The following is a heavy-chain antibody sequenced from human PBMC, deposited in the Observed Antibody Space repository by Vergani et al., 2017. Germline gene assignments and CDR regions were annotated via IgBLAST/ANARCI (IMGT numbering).Heavy chain of an antibody. Sequence: QVQLQESGPGLVKPSETLSLTCAVSGYSISSGYYWGWLRQPPGKGLEWIGSIYHSGSTYYNPSLKSRVTISVDTSKNQFSLKLSSVTAADTAVYYCARVRNWLHDYWGQGTLVTVSS. J-gene: IGHJ4*02. V-gene: IGHV4-38-2*01. CDR1: GYSISSGYY. CDR3: ARVRNWLHDY. D-gene: IGHD1-20*01. CDR2: IYHSGST.